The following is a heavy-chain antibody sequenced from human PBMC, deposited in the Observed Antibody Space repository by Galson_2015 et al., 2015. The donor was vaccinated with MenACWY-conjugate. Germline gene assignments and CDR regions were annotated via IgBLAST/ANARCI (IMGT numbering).Heavy chain of an antibody. V-gene: IGHV3-15*01. CDR1: GFTFSNAW. CDR2: IKSKPHSGTP. CDR3: TTDYFGQYFFDS. Sequence: SLRLSCAASGFTFSNAWMTWVRQAPGKGLEWVGRIKSKPHSGTPDYAAPVNGRFTISRDDSRNTVYLEMNGLKAEDTGLYYCTTDYFGQYFFDSWGQGTPVTVSS. J-gene: IGHJ4*02. D-gene: IGHD2/OR15-2a*01.